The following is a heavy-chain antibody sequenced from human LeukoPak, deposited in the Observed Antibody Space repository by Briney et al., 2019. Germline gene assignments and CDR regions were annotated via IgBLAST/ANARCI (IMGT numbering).Heavy chain of an antibody. CDR1: GFTFSSYA. CDR3: ATPGYSYGHTPFRFRY. V-gene: IGHV3-23*01. D-gene: IGHD5-18*01. CDR2: ISGSGGST. Sequence: PGGSLRLSCAASGFTFSSYATSWVRQAPGKGLEWVSAISGSGGSTYYADSVKGRFTISRDNSKNTLYLQMNSLRAEDTAVYYCATPGYSYGHTPFRFRYWGQGTLVTVSS. J-gene: IGHJ4*02.